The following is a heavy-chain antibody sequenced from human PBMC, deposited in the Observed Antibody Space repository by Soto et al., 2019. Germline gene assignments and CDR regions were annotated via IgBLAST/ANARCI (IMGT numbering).Heavy chain of an antibody. CDR1: GYIFTSYW. Sequence: EESLKISCKGSGYIFTSYWIGWVRQMPGKGLEWMGIIYPGDSDTRYSPSFQGQVTISADKSISTAYLQWSSLKASDTAMYYCARGYWNNGVCYTQDWFDPWGQXSLVTVSS. V-gene: IGHV5-51*01. CDR2: IYPGDSDT. D-gene: IGHD2-8*01. CDR3: ARGYWNNGVCYTQDWFDP. J-gene: IGHJ5*02.